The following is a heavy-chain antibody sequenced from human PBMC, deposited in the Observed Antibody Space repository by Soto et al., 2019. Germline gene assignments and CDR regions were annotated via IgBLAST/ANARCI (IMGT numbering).Heavy chain of an antibody. CDR1: GYTFTTYY. D-gene: IGHD1-20*01. J-gene: IGHJ4*02. CDR3: ARNVNSGFEY. Sequence: ASVKVSCKASGYTFTTYYIHWVRQAPGQGLEWMGFINPSGGSTSYAQKFQGRVTMTRDTSTSTVYMELSSLRSEDTAVYYCARNVNSGFEYWGQGTLVTVSS. V-gene: IGHV1-46*01. CDR2: INPSGGST.